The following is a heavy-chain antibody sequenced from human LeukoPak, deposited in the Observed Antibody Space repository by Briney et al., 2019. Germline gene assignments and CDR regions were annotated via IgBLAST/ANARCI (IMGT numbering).Heavy chain of an antibody. CDR1: GFTFSSYA. J-gene: IGHJ6*02. V-gene: IGHV3-23*01. Sequence: GGSLSLSCAASGFTFSSYAMSWVRQAPGKGLEWVSTISGSGSSTYYADSVKGRFTISRDSSKNTLYLQMNSLRAEDTAVYYCTRITGYDILTVPHYYYYGMDVWGQGTTVTVSS. CDR3: TRITGYDILTVPHYYYYGMDV. D-gene: IGHD3-9*01. CDR2: ISGSGSST.